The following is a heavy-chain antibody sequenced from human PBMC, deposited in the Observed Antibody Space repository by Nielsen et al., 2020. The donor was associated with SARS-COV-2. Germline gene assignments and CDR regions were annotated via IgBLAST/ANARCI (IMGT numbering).Heavy chain of an antibody. J-gene: IGHJ6*02. CDR3: ARGTGDTSLDYYYYYGMDV. Sequence: WVRQAPGQRLEWMGWINAGNGNTKYSQKFQGRVTITRDTSASTAYMELSSLRSEDTAVYYCARGTGDTSLDYYYYYGMDVWGQGTTVTVSS. CDR2: INAGNGNT. D-gene: IGHD2-2*01. V-gene: IGHV1-3*01.